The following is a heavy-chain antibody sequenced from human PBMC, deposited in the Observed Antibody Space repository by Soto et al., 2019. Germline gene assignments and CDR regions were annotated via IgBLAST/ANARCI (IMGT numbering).Heavy chain of an antibody. D-gene: IGHD4-17*01. Sequence: KESGPPLVRPAQTLTLTCTFSGFSLTPTDMGVAWIRQPPGKALEWLALIYWDDDKRYNPSLKNRLAISKDTSRDRVVLTINNINPEDTGTYFCAHAGDYDLLSFDHWGPGTLVTVSS. CDR3: AHAGDYDLLSFDH. CDR2: IYWDDDK. V-gene: IGHV2-5*02. CDR1: GFSLTPTDMG. J-gene: IGHJ4*02.